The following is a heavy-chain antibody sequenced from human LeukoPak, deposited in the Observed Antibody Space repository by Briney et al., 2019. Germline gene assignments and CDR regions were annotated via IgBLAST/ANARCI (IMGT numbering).Heavy chain of an antibody. CDR1: GHTFTGYY. J-gene: IGHJ6*03. Sequence: ASVKVSCKASGHTFTGYYMHWVRQAPGQGPEWMGWINPNSGGTNYAQKFQGRVTMTRDTSISTAYMELSRLRSDDTAVYYCARDRNGVYYYYYMDVWGKGTTVTVSS. V-gene: IGHV1-2*02. CDR2: INPNSGGT. CDR3: ARDRNGVYYYYYMDV. D-gene: IGHD2-8*01.